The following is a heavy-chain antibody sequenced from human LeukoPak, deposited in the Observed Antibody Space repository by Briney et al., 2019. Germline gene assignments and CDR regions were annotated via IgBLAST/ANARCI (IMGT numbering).Heavy chain of an antibody. V-gene: IGHV4-59*11. J-gene: IGHJ5*02. D-gene: IGHD3-3*01. Sequence: SETLSLTCTVSGGSISSHYWSWIRQPPGKGLEWIGYIYYSGSTNYSPSLKSRVTISVDTSKNQFSLKLSSVTAADTAVYYCARAPEYYDFWSSYYSDYWFDPWGQGTLVTASA. CDR2: IYYSGST. CDR1: GGSISSHY. CDR3: ARAPEYYDFWSSYYSDYWFDP.